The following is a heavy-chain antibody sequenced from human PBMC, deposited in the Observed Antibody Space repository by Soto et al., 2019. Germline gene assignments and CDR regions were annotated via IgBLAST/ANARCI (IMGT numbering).Heavy chain of an antibody. Sequence: QVQLQQSGPGLVKPSQTLSLTCTVSGGSISYEYYHWTWIRQSPGKGLEWIGYIHYSGSIIYNPSCKSRVTISVDTSKNQFSLQLSSVTAADMAVYFCAREDDGGDRDYYGLDVCGQGTTVTVSS. J-gene: IGHJ6*02. CDR2: IHYSGSI. D-gene: IGHD2-21*02. CDR3: AREDDGGDRDYYGLDV. CDR1: GGSISYEYYH. V-gene: IGHV4-30-4*08.